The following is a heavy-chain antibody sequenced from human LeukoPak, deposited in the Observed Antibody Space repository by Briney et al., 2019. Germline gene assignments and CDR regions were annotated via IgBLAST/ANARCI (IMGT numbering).Heavy chain of an antibody. CDR3: ATYTHWVAGDV. J-gene: IGHJ6*02. CDR2: MNGDGSVK. V-gene: IGHV3-7*01. Sequence: GGSLRLSCAASGFIFSKSWMSWVRQAPGKGLEWVANMNGDGSVKDYVDSVKGRFTISRDNARQSLYLQMSDLRAEDTAVYYCATYTHWVAGDVWGQGTAVTVSS. D-gene: IGHD3-16*01. CDR1: GFIFSKSW.